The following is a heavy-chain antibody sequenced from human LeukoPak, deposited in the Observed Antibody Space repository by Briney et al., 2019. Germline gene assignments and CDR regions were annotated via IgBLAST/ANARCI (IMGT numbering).Heavy chain of an antibody. J-gene: IGHJ4*02. CDR1: GYSISSGYY. Sequence: SETLSLTCTVSGYSISSGYYWGWIRPPPGKGLEWIGSIYHSGGTYYNPSLKSRVTISVDTSKNQFSLKLSSVTAADTAVYYCAKSSYSIFDYWGQGTLVTVSS. CDR2: IYHSGGT. CDR3: AKSSYSIFDY. V-gene: IGHV4-38-2*02. D-gene: IGHD5-18*01.